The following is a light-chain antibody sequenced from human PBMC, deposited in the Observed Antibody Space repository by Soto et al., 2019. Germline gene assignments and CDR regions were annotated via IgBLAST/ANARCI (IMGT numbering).Light chain of an antibody. CDR3: QQYSRSPPT. CDR2: GAS. V-gene: IGKV3-20*01. J-gene: IGKJ1*01. CDR1: QSVSSSY. Sequence: DNVLTKFPGTLSLSPGERATLSCRASQSVSSSYLAWYQQKPGQAPRLLIYGASARATGIPDRFSGSGSGTDFTLTITRLEPEDFAIYYCQQYSRSPPTFGRGTKV.